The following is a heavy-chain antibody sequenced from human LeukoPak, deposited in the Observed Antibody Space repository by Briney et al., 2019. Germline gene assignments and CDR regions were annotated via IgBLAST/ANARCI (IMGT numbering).Heavy chain of an antibody. J-gene: IGHJ4*02. CDR3: ARIFDS. CDR1: GVSFSSFQ. CDR2: IHMTGRT. V-gene: IGHV4-4*09. Sequence: PSETLSLTCTVSGVSFSSFQWSWIRQSPVKGLEWIGNIHMTGRTDYNPSLKSRVTISMDTSKSQFSLLLTSVSAADTAVYYCARIFDSWGQGILVTVSS.